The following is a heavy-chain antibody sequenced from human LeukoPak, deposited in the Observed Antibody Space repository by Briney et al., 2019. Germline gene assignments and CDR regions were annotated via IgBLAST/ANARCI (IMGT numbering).Heavy chain of an antibody. CDR2: IKQDGSDK. V-gene: IGHV3-7*03. D-gene: IGHD2/OR15-2a*01. Sequence: GGSLRLSCAASGLTFSSYWMSWVRQAPGKGLEWVANIKQDGSDKYYVDSVKGRFTISRDNAKNSLYLQMNSLRAEDTAVYFCARGGDFFFYGMDVWGKGTTVTVSS. J-gene: IGHJ6*04. CDR3: ARGGDFFFYGMDV. CDR1: GLTFSSYW.